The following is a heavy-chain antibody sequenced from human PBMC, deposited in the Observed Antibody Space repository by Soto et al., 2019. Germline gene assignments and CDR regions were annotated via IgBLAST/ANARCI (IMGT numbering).Heavy chain of an antibody. Sequence: SETLSLTCAVYGWSFSGYYWSWIRQPPGKGLEWIGEINHSGSTNYNPSLKSRVTISVDTSKNQFSLKLSSVTAADTAVYYCARADFRDLATAPQFDYWGQGTLVTVSS. CDR2: INHSGST. D-gene: IGHD4-17*01. CDR3: ARADFRDLATAPQFDY. CDR1: GWSFSGYY. J-gene: IGHJ4*02. V-gene: IGHV4-34*01.